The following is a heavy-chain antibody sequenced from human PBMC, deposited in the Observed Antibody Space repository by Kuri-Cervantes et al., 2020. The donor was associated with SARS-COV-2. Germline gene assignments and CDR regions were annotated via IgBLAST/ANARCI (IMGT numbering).Heavy chain of an antibody. V-gene: IGHV1-3*01. CDR3: AKSHRQVTMVQGVKRYYYYYMDV. CDR1: GYTFTSYA. CDR2: INAGNGNT. D-gene: IGHD3-10*01. J-gene: IGHJ6*03. Sequence: ASVKVSCKASGYTFTSYAMHWVRQAPGQRLEWMGWINAGNGNTKYSQKFQGRVTITRDTSASTAYMELSSLRSEDTAVYYCAKSHRQVTMVQGVKRYYYYYMDVWGKGTTVTVSS.